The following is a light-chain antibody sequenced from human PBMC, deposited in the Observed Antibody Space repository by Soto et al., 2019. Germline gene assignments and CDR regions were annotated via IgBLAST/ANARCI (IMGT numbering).Light chain of an antibody. CDR1: QTLSNSF. CDR2: DTS. J-gene: IGKJ5*01. CDR3: KKYGTSEII. Sequence: EIVLQTSPGTLSFSPVERATLSFLSLQTLSNSFIAWYQQKPGQANRILIYDTSSRATGVKDRYSASGSGTDFTLTIRRMEPEDFAVFFCKKYGTSEIIFGKGQRRAIK. V-gene: IGKV3-20*01.